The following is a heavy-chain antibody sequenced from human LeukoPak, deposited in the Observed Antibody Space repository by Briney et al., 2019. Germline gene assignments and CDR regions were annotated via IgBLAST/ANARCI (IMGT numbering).Heavy chain of an antibody. D-gene: IGHD6-13*01. J-gene: IGHJ4*02. Sequence: GGSLRLSCAASGFTFSSYSMNWVRQAPGKGLEWVSGISPSGDITYYADSVKGRFTISRDNSKNMLYLQMNSLRADDTAVYYCARESLGGSWFDYWGQGTLVTVSS. V-gene: IGHV3-23*01. CDR1: GFTFSSYS. CDR3: ARESLGGSWFDY. CDR2: ISPSGDIT.